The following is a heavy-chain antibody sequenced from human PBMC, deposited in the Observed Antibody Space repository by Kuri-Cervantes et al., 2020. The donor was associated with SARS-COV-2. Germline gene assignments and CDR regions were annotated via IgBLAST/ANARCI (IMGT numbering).Heavy chain of an antibody. CDR1: GFTVSSNE. CDR3: AKEGFISALGGWFDP. J-gene: IGHJ5*02. V-gene: IGHV3-38-3*01. CDR2: ISGGST. Sequence: GGSLRLSCAASGFTVSSNEMSWVRQAPGKGLEWVSSISGGSTYYADSRKGRFTISRDNSKNTLYLQMNSLRAEDTAVYYCAKEGFISALGGWFDPWGQGTLVTVSS. D-gene: IGHD1-26*01.